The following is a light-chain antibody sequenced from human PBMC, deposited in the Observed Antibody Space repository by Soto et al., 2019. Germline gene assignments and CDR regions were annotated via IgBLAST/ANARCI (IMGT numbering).Light chain of an antibody. CDR3: QQRYNWPLIT. Sequence: EIVLTQSPATLSLSPGERATLSCRASQSVRTNLVWYQQKVGQAPRLLIYDASNRATGIPARFSVSGSGTDFTLTISSLEPEDFAVYYCQQRYNWPLITFGQGTRLEIK. CDR2: DAS. V-gene: IGKV3-11*01. CDR1: QSVRTN. J-gene: IGKJ5*01.